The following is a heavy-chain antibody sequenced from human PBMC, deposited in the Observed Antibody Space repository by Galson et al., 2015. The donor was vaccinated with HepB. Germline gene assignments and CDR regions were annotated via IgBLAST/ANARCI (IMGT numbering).Heavy chain of an antibody. J-gene: IGHJ6*02. Sequence: SLRLSCAASGFTFSSYGMHWVRQAPGKGLEWVAVISYDGSNKYYADSVKGRFTISRDNSKNTLYLQMNSLRAEDTAVYYCAKGVECSGGSCYSWSFDYYYYGMDVWGQGTTVTVSS. CDR2: ISYDGSNK. CDR1: GFTFSSYG. CDR3: AKGVECSGGSCYSWSFDYYYYGMDV. V-gene: IGHV3-30*18. D-gene: IGHD2-15*01.